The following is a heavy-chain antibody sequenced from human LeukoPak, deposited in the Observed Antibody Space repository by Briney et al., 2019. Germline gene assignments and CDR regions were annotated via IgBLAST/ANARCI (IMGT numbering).Heavy chain of an antibody. J-gene: IGHJ4*02. CDR1: GFTFSSYD. CDR2: IWYDGTNK. D-gene: IGHD4-23*01. Sequence: PGGSLRLSCAASGFTFSSYDMHWVRQAPGKGLEWVAVIWYDGTNKYYADSVKGRFTISRDNSENTLYLQMNSLRAEDTAVYYCARDLEDYGGNPSPSDYWGQGTLVTVSS. V-gene: IGHV3-33*01. CDR3: ARDLEDYGGNPSPSDY.